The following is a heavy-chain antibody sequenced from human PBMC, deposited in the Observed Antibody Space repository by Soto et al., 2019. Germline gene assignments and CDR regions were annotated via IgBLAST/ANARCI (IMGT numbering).Heavy chain of an antibody. V-gene: IGHV1-2*04. D-gene: IGHD6-6*01. CDR2: INPNSGGT. CDR3: AREDSSSSPAFYYGMDV. J-gene: IGHJ6*02. Sequence: ASVKVSCKASGYTFTGYYMHWVRQAPGQGLEWMGWINPNSGGTNYAQKFQGWVTMTRDKSTSTAYMELSSLRSEDTAVYYCAREDSSSSPAFYYGMDVWGQGTTVTVSS. CDR1: GYTFTGYY.